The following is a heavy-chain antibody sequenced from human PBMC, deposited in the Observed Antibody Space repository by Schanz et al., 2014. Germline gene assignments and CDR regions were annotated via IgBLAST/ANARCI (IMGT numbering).Heavy chain of an antibody. Sequence: EVQLVESGGGLVKPGGSLRLSCAASGFTFSSYSMNWVRQAPGKGLEWVSFINSNSNYIYYADSVKGRFTISRDNAKNSLYLQMNSLRAEDTAVYYCARVPLTAYCSGGSCYYYWGQGTLVTVSS. J-gene: IGHJ4*02. CDR2: INSNSNYI. CDR1: GFTFSSYS. V-gene: IGHV3-21*02. D-gene: IGHD2-15*01. CDR3: ARVPLTAYCSGGSCYYY.